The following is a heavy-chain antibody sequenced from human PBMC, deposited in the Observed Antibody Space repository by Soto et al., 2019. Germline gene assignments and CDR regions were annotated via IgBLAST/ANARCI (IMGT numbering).Heavy chain of an antibody. D-gene: IGHD4-17*01. CDR2: IYYSGRS. J-gene: IGHJ4*02. Sequence: LSLTCPVSGGSITSSSYYWGWIRQPPGKGLEWIGGIYYSGRSYYNPSLKSRVTMSVDTSKNQFSLTLNSVTAADAAVYYCARQRTTVVTQAYFDHWGQGTLVTVSS. CDR3: ARQRTTVVTQAYFDH. CDR1: GGSITSSSYY. V-gene: IGHV4-39*01.